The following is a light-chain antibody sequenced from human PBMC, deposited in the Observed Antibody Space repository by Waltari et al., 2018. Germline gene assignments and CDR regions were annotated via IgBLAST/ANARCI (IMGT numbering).Light chain of an antibody. CDR2: EDD. Sequence: NFMLTQPHSVSESPGQTVTISCTRRRGSLGSFDAKGFQQRPGSAPTTVIYEDDQRPSWVPDRFSGSIDSSSNSASLTISGLRTEDEAEYYCQSYDSSNVVFGGGTKLTVL. CDR3: QSYDSSNVV. V-gene: IGLV6-57*04. J-gene: IGLJ2*01. CDR1: RGSLGSFD.